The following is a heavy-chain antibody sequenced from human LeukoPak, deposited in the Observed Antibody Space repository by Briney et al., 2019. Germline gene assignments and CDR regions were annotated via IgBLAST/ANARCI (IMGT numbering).Heavy chain of an antibody. V-gene: IGHV3-53*01. J-gene: IGHJ6*02. CDR1: GFTVSSNY. CDR3: ARDQRDYSNYIYYYYGMDV. CDR2: IYSGGST. Sequence: GGSLRLSCAASGFTVSSNYMSWVRQAPGKGLEWVSVIYSGGSTYYADSVKGRFTISGDNSKNTLYLQMNSLRAEDTAVYYCARDQRDYSNYIYYYYGMDVWGQGTTVTVSS. D-gene: IGHD4-11*01.